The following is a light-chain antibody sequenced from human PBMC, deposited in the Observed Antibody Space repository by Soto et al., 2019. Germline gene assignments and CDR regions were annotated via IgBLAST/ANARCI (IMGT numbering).Light chain of an antibody. V-gene: IGKV1-12*01. CDR3: QQASSFPFT. Sequence: DIQMTQSPSSVSASVGDRVTITCRASQRISNWVAWYQQKPGKAPNLLIYAASTLQSGAPSRFSGSGSGTDFILTIITLQPEDSATYYCQQASSFPFTFGPGNKVDV. J-gene: IGKJ3*01. CDR2: AAS. CDR1: QRISNW.